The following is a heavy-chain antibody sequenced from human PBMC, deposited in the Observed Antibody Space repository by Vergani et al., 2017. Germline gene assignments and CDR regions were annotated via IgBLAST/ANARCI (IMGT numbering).Heavy chain of an antibody. CDR2: ISYDGSNK. D-gene: IGHD3-10*01. CDR1: GFTFSSYA. V-gene: IGHV3-30*01. Sequence: QVQLVESGGGVVQPGRSLRLSCAASGFTFSSYAMHWVRQAPGKGLEWVAVISYDGSNKYYADSVKGRFTISRDNSKNTLYLQMNSLRAEDTAVYYCARDDYGSGSYHRYFDLWGRGTLVTVSS. J-gene: IGHJ2*01. CDR3: ARDDYGSGSYHRYFDL.